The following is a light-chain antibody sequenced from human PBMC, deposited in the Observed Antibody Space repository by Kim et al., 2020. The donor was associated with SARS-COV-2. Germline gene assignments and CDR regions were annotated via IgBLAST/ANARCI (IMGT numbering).Light chain of an antibody. CDR3: SSYTSSSIYV. CDR1: SSDVGSYNH. V-gene: IGLV2-18*02. Sequence: GQSATISSTATSSDVGSYNHVSWYQQPPGTAPKLMIYEVSTRPSGVPDRFSGSKSGNTASLTISGLQAEDEADYYCSSYTSSSIYVFGTGTKVTVL. J-gene: IGLJ1*01. CDR2: EVS.